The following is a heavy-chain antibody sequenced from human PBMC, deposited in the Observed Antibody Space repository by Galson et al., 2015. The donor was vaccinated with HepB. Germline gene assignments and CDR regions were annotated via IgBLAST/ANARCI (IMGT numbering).Heavy chain of an antibody. J-gene: IGHJ5*02. CDR1: GGSISSSTYY. CDR2: IYYTGST. D-gene: IGHD3-10*01. CDR3: ARRGIGSGSGGYWFDP. V-gene: IGHV4-39*01. Sequence: ETLSLTCTVSGGSISSSTYYWVWIRQPPGKGLEWIGNIYYTGSTYYNPTLKSRLTMSVDTSKNQFSLKLTSVTASDTAVYYCARRGIGSGSGGYWFDPWGQGTLVTFSS.